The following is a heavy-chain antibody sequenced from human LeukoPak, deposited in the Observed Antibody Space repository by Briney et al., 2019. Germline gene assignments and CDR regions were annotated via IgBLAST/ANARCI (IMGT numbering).Heavy chain of an antibody. D-gene: IGHD3-10*01. Sequence: SVKVSFKASGGTFSSYAISWVRQAPGQGLECMGRIIPILDIATYAQKFQGRVTITADKSTSTAYMELSSLSSEDTAVYYCARDQGVTDPPPYGLDVWGQGTTVTVSS. J-gene: IGHJ6*02. CDR3: ARDQGVTDPPPYGLDV. CDR1: GGTFSSYA. CDR2: IIPILDIA. V-gene: IGHV1-69*04.